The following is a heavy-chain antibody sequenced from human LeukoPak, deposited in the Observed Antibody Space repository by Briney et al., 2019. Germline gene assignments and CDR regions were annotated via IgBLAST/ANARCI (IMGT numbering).Heavy chain of an antibody. CDR1: GGTFSSYA. Sequence: GASVKVSCKASGGTFSSYAISWVRQAPGQGLEWMGGIIPIFGTANYAQKFQGRVTITADKSTSTAYMELSSLRSEDTAVYYCASSMHDSSGYYDHDAFDIWGQGTMVTVSS. V-gene: IGHV1-69*06. D-gene: IGHD3-22*01. J-gene: IGHJ3*02. CDR3: ASSMHDSSGYYDHDAFDI. CDR2: IIPIFGTA.